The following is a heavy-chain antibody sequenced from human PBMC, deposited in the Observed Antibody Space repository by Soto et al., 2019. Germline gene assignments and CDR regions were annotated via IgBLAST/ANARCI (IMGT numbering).Heavy chain of an antibody. D-gene: IGHD2-2*01. Sequence: PSETLSLTCAVYGGSFSGYYWSWIRQPPGKGLEWIGEINHSGSTNYNPSLKSRVTISVDTSKNQFSLKLSSVTAADTAVYYCAGTIVVVPAAKGRWFDPWGQGTLVTV. V-gene: IGHV4-34*01. CDR2: INHSGST. CDR1: GGSFSGYY. CDR3: AGTIVVVPAAKGRWFDP. J-gene: IGHJ5*02.